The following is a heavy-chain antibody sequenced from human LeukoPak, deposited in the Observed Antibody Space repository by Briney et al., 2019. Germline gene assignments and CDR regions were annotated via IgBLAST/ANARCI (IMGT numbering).Heavy chain of an antibody. CDR1: GFIFSSDG. J-gene: IGHJ4*02. CDR2: TRSDGSDT. D-gene: IGHD1-26*01. Sequence: GGSLRLSCVASGFIFSSDGMHWVRQAPGKGLEWGAFTRSDGSDTYYTDSVKGRFTISRDNFKNTLYLQMNSLRAEDTAVYYCGKHDSASDYWGQGTLVTVSS. V-gene: IGHV3-30*02. CDR3: GKHDSASDY.